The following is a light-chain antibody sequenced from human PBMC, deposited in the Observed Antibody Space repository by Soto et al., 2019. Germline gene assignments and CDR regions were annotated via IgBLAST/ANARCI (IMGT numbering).Light chain of an antibody. CDR2: EVT. CDR1: SSDVGGYDF. Sequence: QSALTQPASVSGSPGQSITISCTGTSSDVGGYDFVSWYQHHPGKAPRLMISEVTNRPSGVSDRFSGSKSGNTASLTISGLQAEDEADYYCSSFTSRFTFVFGTGTKLTVL. CDR3: SSFTSRFTFV. V-gene: IGLV2-14*01. J-gene: IGLJ1*01.